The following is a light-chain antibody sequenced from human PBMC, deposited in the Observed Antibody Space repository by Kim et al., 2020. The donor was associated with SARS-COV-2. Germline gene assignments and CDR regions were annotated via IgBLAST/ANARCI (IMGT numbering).Light chain of an antibody. CDR1: SSDAGGYNF. CDR3: SSYTDSDTLV. CDR2: DVT. J-gene: IGLJ2*01. V-gene: IGLV2-14*04. Sequence: GQSITISCTGTSSDAGGYNFVSWFQQHPGKAPKLMIYDVTKRPSGVSNRFSGSKSGNTASLTISGLQAEDEADYYCSSYTDSDTLVFGGGTQLTVL.